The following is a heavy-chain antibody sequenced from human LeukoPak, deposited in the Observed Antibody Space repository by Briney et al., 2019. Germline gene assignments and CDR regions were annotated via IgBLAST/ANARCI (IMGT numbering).Heavy chain of an antibody. V-gene: IGHV1-69*05. D-gene: IGHD2-15*01. CDR2: IIPIFGTA. CDR3: ARGFYSFEPYHFDY. J-gene: IGHJ4*02. Sequence: ASVKVSCKASGGTFSSYAISWVRQAPGQGLEWMGGIIPIFGTANYAQKFQGRVTLTRDTSASTAYMELSSLRSEDTAVYYCARGFYSFEPYHFDYWGQGTLVTVSS. CDR1: GGTFSSYA.